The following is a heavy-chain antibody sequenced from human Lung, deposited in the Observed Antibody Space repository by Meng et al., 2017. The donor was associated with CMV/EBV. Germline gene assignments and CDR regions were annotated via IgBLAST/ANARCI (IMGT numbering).Heavy chain of an antibody. V-gene: IGHV4-4*02. CDR1: GASITNHNW. CDR2: IPHRGSS. D-gene: IGHD3-10*01. J-gene: IGHJ1*01. Sequence: VEWRASGPALVKPSETLSLTCAVSGASITNHNWWAWVRQPPGKGLEWIGEIPHRGSSAYNPSLKSRVSMSIDKSKNQFSLKLTSVTAADTAVYHCLRRSGGSVWGQGTLVTVSS. CDR3: LRRSGGSV.